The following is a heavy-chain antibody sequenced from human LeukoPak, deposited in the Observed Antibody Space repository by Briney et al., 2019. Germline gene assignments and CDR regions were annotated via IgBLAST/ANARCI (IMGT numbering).Heavy chain of an antibody. D-gene: IGHD3-10*01. V-gene: IGHV1-2*02. CDR2: INPNSGGT. J-gene: IGHJ5*02. Sequence: SVKVSCKASGYTFTGYYMHWVRQAPGQGLEWMGWINPNSGGTNYAQKFQGRVTMTRDTSISTAYMELSSLRSEDTAVYYCAAIVYYGSGKDGFDPWGQGTLVTVSS. CDR1: GYTFTGYY. CDR3: AAIVYYGSGKDGFDP.